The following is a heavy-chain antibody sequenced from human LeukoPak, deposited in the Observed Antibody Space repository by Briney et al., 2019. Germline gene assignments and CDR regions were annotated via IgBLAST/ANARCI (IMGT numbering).Heavy chain of an antibody. CDR2: IYTSGST. CDR1: GGSISSGSYY. CDR3: ARDPGYCTNGLCDY. Sequence: KPSQTLSLTCTVSGGSISSGSYYWSWIRQPAGKGLEWIGRIYTSGSTNYNPSLKSRVTISVDTSKNQFSLKLSSVTAADTAVYYCARDPGYCTNGLCDYWGQGTLVTVSS. D-gene: IGHD2-8*01. J-gene: IGHJ4*02. V-gene: IGHV4-61*02.